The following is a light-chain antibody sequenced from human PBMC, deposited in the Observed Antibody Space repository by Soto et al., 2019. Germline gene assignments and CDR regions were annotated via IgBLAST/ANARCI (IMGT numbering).Light chain of an antibody. V-gene: IGLV4-60*02. CDR3: ETWDSNTQNGV. CDR1: SGHSSYI. J-gene: IGLJ3*02. CDR2: LEGSGSY. Sequence: QSVLTQSSSASASLGSSVKLTCTLSSGHSSYIIAWHQQQPGKAPRYLMKLEGSGSYNKGSGVPDRFSGSSSGADRYLTISNRLFEDEAEYYCETWDSNTQNGVFGGGTKDTVL.